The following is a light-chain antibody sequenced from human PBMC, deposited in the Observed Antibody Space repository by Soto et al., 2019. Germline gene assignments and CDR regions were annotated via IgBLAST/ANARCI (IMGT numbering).Light chain of an antibody. CDR3: HQRSNWPLT. CDR2: DVS. V-gene: IGKV3-11*01. J-gene: IGKJ4*01. Sequence: EVVLTQSPATLSLSVGERATLSCRASQSVTKYLAWYQQKPGQPLRLLISDVSKRAAGIPARFSGSGSGTDFTLTISSLEPEDFAVYDCHQRSNWPLTFGGGTKLEIK. CDR1: QSVTKY.